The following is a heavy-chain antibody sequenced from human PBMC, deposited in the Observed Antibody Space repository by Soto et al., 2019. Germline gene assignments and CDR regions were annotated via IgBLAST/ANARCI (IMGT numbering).Heavy chain of an antibody. J-gene: IGHJ4*01. D-gene: IGHD4-17*01. CDR2: IYYSGST. V-gene: IGHV4-59*01. Sequence: PSETLSLTCTVSGGSISSYYWSWIRQPPGKGLEWIGYIYYSGSTNYNPSLKSRVTISVDTSKNQFSLKLSSVTAADTAVYYCARRYGASFDYLGQGTLVTVSS. CDR3: ARRYGASFDY. CDR1: GGSISSYY.